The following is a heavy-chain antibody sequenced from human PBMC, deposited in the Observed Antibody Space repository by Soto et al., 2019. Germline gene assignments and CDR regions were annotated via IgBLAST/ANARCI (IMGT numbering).Heavy chain of an antibody. CDR2: ICDSGST. CDR1: SGSINKYC. CDR3: ARKGENDYFAF. Sequence: SETLSLTCTVSSGSINKYCWSWIRQPPGKELEWIGYICDSGSTNYNPSLTSRVTMSVDTSKNQFSLNLSSMTAADTAIYYCARKGENDYFAFWGQGALVTVSS. J-gene: IGHJ4*02. V-gene: IGHV4-59*08. D-gene: IGHD3-16*01.